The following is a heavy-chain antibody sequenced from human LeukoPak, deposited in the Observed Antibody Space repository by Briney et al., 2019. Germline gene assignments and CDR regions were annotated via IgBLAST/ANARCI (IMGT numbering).Heavy chain of an antibody. D-gene: IGHD3-10*01. CDR2: ISGSGGST. CDR1: GFTFSTYA. CDR3: AKAQRRYGSGSYPLWY. J-gene: IGHJ4*02. V-gene: IGHV3-23*01. Sequence: PGRSLRLSCAASGFTFSTYALHWVRQAPGKGLEWVSAISGSGGSTYYADSVKGRFTISRDNSKNTLYLQMNSLRAEDTAVYYCAKAQRRYGSGSYPLWYWGQGTLVTVSS.